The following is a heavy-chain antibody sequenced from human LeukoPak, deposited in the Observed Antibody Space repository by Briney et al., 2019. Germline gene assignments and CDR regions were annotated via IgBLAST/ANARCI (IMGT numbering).Heavy chain of an antibody. V-gene: IGHV1-18*01. CDR2: ISAYNGNT. D-gene: IGHD4-17*01. CDR1: GYTFTSYG. Sequence: ASVKVSCKASGYTFTSYGISWVRQAPGQGLEWMGWISAYNGNTNYAQKLRGRVTMTTDTPTSTAYMELRSLRSDDTAVYYCAREQPDYGDHDYWGQGTLVTVSS. CDR3: AREQPDYGDHDY. J-gene: IGHJ4*02.